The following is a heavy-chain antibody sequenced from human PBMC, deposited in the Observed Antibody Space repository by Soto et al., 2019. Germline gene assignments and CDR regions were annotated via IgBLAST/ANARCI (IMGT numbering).Heavy chain of an antibody. V-gene: IGHV1-18*01. CDR3: ARDWDNSGWGGGRGMDV. Sequence: QVQLVQSGAEVKTPGASVKVSCKASGYTFTSYSISWMRQAPGQGLEWMGWINAFNGNTNYAPKFQGRVPMTTDTSTSIVYMALRSLRSDDTAVYYCARDWDNSGWGGGRGMDVWGQGTTVIVSS. CDR1: GYTFTSYS. CDR2: INAFNGNT. J-gene: IGHJ6*02. D-gene: IGHD6-19*01.